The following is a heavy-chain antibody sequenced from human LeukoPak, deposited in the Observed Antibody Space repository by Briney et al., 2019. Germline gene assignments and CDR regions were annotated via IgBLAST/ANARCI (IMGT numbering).Heavy chain of an antibody. CDR3: AREGCGKCYDILTGYYPLHYYYGMDV. J-gene: IGHJ6*02. CDR2: INPSGGST. V-gene: IGHV1-46*01. Sequence: ASVKVSCKASGCTFTSYYMHWVRQAPGQGLEWMGIINPSGGSTSYAQKFQGRVTMTRDTSTSTVYMELSSLRSEDTAVYYCAREGCGKCYDILTGYYPLHYYYGMDVWGQGTTVTVSS. D-gene: IGHD3-9*01. CDR1: GCTFTSYY.